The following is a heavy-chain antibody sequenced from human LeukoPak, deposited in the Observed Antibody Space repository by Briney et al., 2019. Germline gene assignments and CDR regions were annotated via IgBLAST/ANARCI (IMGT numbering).Heavy chain of an antibody. Sequence: ASVKVSCKASGYAFTGSYLHWVRQAPGQGLEWMGWINPNSGDTNSAQRFQGRVTMTRDTSISTAYMDLSRLRSDDTAVYYCARGVEGSSADAFDIWGQGTMVTVSS. V-gene: IGHV1-2*02. D-gene: IGHD2-2*01. CDR3: ARGVEGSSADAFDI. CDR2: INPNSGDT. CDR1: GYAFTGSY. J-gene: IGHJ3*02.